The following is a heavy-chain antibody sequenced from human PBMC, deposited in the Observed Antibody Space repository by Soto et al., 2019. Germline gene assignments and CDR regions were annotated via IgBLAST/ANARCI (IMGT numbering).Heavy chain of an antibody. CDR1: GGSISSSSYY. V-gene: IGHV4-39*01. D-gene: IGHD6-13*01. J-gene: IGHJ2*01. CDR3: ARHYPNVASSWYTGPEVVPHWYFDL. CDR2: IYYSGST. Sequence: SETLSLTCTVSGGSISSSSYYWGWIRQPPGKGLEWIGSIYYSGSTYYNPSLKSRVTISVDTSKNQFSLKLSSVTAADTAVYYCARHYPNVASSWYTGPEVVPHWYFDLWGRGTLVTVSS.